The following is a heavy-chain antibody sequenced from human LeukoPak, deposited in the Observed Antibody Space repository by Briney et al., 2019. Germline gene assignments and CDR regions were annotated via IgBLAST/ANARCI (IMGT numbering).Heavy chain of an antibody. V-gene: IGHV3-23*01. CDR2: ISGSGDYT. Sequence: GGSLRLSCAASEFTFSNYGMSWVRQAPGKGLEWVSAISGSGDYTYYADSVKGRFTISRDNSKNTLHLQMNSLRAEDAAVYYCAKGGIAVAGTSYYYYMDVWGKGTTVTISS. CDR3: AKGGIAVAGTSYYYYMDV. CDR1: EFTFSNYG. D-gene: IGHD6-19*01. J-gene: IGHJ6*03.